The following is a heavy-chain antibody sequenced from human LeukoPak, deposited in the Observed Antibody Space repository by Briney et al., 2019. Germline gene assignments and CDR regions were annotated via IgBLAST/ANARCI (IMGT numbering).Heavy chain of an antibody. J-gene: IGHJ4*02. Sequence: GGSPRLSCAASGLTFSSYGMHWVRQAPGKGLEWVAVIWYDGSNKYYADSVKGRFTISRDNSKNTLYLQMNSLRAEDTAVYYCARDLGGPFDYWGQGTLVTVSS. V-gene: IGHV3-33*01. D-gene: IGHD1-26*01. CDR3: ARDLGGPFDY. CDR1: GLTFSSYG. CDR2: IWYDGSNK.